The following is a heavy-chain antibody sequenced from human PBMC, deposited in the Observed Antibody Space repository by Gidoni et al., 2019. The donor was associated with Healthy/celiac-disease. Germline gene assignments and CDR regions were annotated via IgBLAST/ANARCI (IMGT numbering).Heavy chain of an antibody. Sequence: QVQLQQWGAGLLKPSETLSLTCAVYGGSFSGYYWSWIRQPPGKGLEWIGEINHSGSTNYNPSLKSRVTISVDTSKNQFSLKLSSVTAADTAVYYWARGAVDTVMVKRGDFDYWGQGTLVTVSS. CDR1: GGSFSGYY. CDR3: ARGAVDTVMVKRGDFDY. D-gene: IGHD5-18*01. J-gene: IGHJ4*02. CDR2: INHSGST. V-gene: IGHV4-34*01.